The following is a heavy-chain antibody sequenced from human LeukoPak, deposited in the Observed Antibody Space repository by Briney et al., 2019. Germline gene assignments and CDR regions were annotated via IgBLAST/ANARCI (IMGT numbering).Heavy chain of an antibody. Sequence: GGSLRLSCAASGFTFSSYAMSWVRQAPGKGLEWVSAISGSGGSTYYADSVKGRFTISRDNSKNTLYLQMNSLRAEDTAVYYCAKNSLKLSSGVRGNDYWGQGTLVTVSS. J-gene: IGHJ4*02. CDR3: AKNSLKLSSGVRGNDY. D-gene: IGHD6-25*01. CDR2: ISGSGGST. V-gene: IGHV3-23*01. CDR1: GFTFSSYA.